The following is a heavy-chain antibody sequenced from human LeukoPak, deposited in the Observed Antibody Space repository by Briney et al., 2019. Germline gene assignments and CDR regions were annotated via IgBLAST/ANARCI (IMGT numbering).Heavy chain of an antibody. V-gene: IGHV4-39*01. D-gene: IGHD6-19*01. CDR1: GGSISSSSYY. Sequence: SETLSLTCTVSGGSISSSSYYWGWIRQPPGKGLEWIGSIYYSGSTYYNPSLKSRVTISVDTSKNQFSLKLSSVTAADTAVYYCARLVTSQWLVLDYFDYWGQGTLVTVSS. CDR3: ARLVTSQWLVLDYFDY. CDR2: IYYSGST. J-gene: IGHJ4*02.